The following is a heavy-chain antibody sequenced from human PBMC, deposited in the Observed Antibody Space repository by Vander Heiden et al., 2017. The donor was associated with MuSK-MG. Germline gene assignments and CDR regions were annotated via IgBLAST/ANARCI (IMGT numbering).Heavy chain of an antibody. V-gene: IGHV3-15*01. J-gene: IGHJ4*02. Sequence: EVQLVESGGGLVKPGGSLRLSCAASGFTFRDVWMRWGRQAPGKGLEWIGRIKSKNDGGTTDYVAPVKGRFTISRDDSKNTLYLQMNSLKIEDTAVYYCTTDPRHWGQGTLVTVSS. CDR2: IKSKNDGGTT. CDR3: TTDPRH. CDR1: GFTFRDVW.